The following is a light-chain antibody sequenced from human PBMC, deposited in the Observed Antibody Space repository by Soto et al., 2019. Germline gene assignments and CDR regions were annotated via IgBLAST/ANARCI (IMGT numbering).Light chain of an antibody. CDR3: CSYAGSYTLL. CDR1: SSDVGGYNY. CDR2: DVS. V-gene: IGLV2-11*01. J-gene: IGLJ2*01. Sequence: QSALTQPRSESGSPGQSVTISCTGTSSDVGGYNYVSWYQQHPGKAPKLMIYDVSKRPSGVPDRFSGSKSGNTASLTISGLQAEDEADYYCCSYAGSYTLLFGGGTKLTVL.